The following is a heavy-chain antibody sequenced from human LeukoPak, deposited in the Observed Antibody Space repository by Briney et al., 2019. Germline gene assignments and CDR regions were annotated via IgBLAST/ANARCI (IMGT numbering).Heavy chain of an antibody. CDR2: IIPIFGTA. CDR1: GGTFSSYA. J-gene: IGHJ4*02. D-gene: IGHD3-22*01. CDR3: ARGNRWLPDY. V-gene: IGHV1-69*05. Sequence: GASVKVSCKASGGTFSSYAISWVRQAPGQGLEWMGGIIPIFGTANYAQKLQGRVTMTTDTSTSTAYMELRSLRSDDTAVYYCARGNRWLPDYWGQGTLVTVSS.